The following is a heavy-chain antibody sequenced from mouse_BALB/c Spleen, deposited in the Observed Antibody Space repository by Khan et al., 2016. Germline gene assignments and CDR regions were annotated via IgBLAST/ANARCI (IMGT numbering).Heavy chain of an antibody. Sequence: QVQLQESGAELMKPGASVKISCKATGYTFSSYWIEWIKERPGHGLEWIGEILPGSGSTNYNEKFKGKATLTAETSSNTAYMQLSSLTSEDSAGFYLASGAYWGQGTLVTVSA. CDR1: GYTFSSYW. V-gene: IGHV1-9*01. CDR3: ASGAY. J-gene: IGHJ3*01. CDR2: ILPGSGST.